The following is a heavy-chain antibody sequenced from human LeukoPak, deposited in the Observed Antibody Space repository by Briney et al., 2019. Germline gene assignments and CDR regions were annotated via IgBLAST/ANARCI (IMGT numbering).Heavy chain of an antibody. CDR1: GFSFSSYS. CDR2: ISGSSSSI. Sequence: GGSLRLSCGASGFSFSSYSMNWVREAPRKGLEWVSFISGSSSSIDYADSVKGRFTVSRDNGKNSLFLHMNSLRAEDTAIYYCARKNTTSSEDYWGQGTLVTVSS. V-gene: IGHV3-48*01. D-gene: IGHD6-6*01. CDR3: ARKNTTSSEDY. J-gene: IGHJ4*02.